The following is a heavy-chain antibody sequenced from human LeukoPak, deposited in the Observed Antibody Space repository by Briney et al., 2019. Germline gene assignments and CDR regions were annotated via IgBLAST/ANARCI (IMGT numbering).Heavy chain of an antibody. J-gene: IGHJ4*02. CDR2: MNPNSGNT. CDR3: ARGNAAGLHNYFDY. CDR1: GYTSTSYD. V-gene: IGHV1-8*01. D-gene: IGHD2-15*01. Sequence: ASVKVSCKASGYTSTSYDINWVRQAAGQGLEWMGWMNPNSGNTGYAQKFQGRVTMTRNTSISTAYMELSSLRSEDTAVYYCARGNAAGLHNYFDYWGQGTLVTVSS.